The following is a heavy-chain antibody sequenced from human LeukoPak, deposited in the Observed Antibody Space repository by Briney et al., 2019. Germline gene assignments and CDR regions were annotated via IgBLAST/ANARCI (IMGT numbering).Heavy chain of an antibody. CDR3: ARASMFSTALLWHRWSILDV. CDR2: IYYSGST. V-gene: IGHV4-39*01. Sequence: PSETLSLTCTVSGGSISSSSYYWGWIRQPPGKGLEWIGSIYYSGSTYYNPSLKSRVTISVDTSKNQFSLKLSSVTAADTAAYYCARASMFSTALLWHRWSILDVWGKGTTVTVSS. J-gene: IGHJ6*04. CDR1: GGSISSSSYY. D-gene: IGHD2-15*01.